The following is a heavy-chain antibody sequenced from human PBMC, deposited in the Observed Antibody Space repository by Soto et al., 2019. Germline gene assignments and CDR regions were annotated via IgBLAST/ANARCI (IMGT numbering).Heavy chain of an antibody. V-gene: IGHV3-23*01. CDR1: GFTFSSYA. Sequence: GGSLRLSCAASGFTFSSYAMSWVCQAPGKGLEWVSAISGSGGSTYYADSVKGRFTISRDNSKNTLYLQMNSLRAEDTAVYYCAKDPSSHSSSWYGDEWFDPWGQGTLVTVSS. J-gene: IGHJ5*02. CDR2: ISGSGGST. CDR3: AKDPSSHSSSWYGDEWFDP. D-gene: IGHD6-13*01.